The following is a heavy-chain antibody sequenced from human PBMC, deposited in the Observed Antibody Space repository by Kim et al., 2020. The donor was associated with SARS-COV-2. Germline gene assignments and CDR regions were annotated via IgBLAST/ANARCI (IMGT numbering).Heavy chain of an antibody. J-gene: IGHJ3*02. CDR2: R. Sequence: RYYADSVKGRFTISRDNAKNSLYLQMNSRRAEDTAVYDCARRADQNAFDIWGQGTMVTVSS. CDR3: ARRADQNAFDI. V-gene: IGHV3-21*01.